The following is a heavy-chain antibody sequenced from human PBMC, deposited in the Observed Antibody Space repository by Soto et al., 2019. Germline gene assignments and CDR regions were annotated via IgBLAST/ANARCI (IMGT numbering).Heavy chain of an antibody. V-gene: IGHV4-30-2*01. CDR3: ARANYYDSIPYNWFDP. CDR2: IYHSGST. J-gene: IGHJ5*02. D-gene: IGHD3-22*01. Sequence: SETLSLTCFVSGGSISSGGYSWSWIRQPPGKGLEWIGYIYHSGSTYYNPSLKSRVTISVDRSKNQFSLKLSSVTAADTAVYYCARANYYDSIPYNWFDPWGQGTLVTVSS. CDR1: GGSISSGGYS.